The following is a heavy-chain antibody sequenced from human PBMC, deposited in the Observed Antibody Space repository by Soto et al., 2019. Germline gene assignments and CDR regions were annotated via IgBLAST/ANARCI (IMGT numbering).Heavy chain of an antibody. CDR1: GGSFSGYY. CDR2: INHSGST. Sequence: QVQLQQWGAGLLKPSETLSLTCAVSGGSFSGYYWSWIRQPPGKGLAWIGEINHSGSTNYTLSLKSRVTISVDTSKNQFSLRLSSVTAADTAVYYCARRLVSSCWSYFDSWGQGTLVTVSS. J-gene: IGHJ4*02. CDR3: ARRLVSSCWSYFDS. V-gene: IGHV4-34*01. D-gene: IGHD6-19*01.